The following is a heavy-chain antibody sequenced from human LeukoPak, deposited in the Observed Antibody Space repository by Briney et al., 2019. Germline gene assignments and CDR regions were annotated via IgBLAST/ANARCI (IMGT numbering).Heavy chain of an antibody. CDR2: IYAGGTT. V-gene: IGHV3-66*01. D-gene: IGHD2-2*01. Sequence: GGSLRLSCAASGFTVSGNYMSWVRQAPGKGLEWVSVIYAGGTTYYADSVKGRFTISRDNSKNTLDLQMNSLRDEDTAVYYCARGPPDPRPVGDASHIWGQGTMVTVSS. CDR3: ARGPPDPRPVGDASHI. J-gene: IGHJ3*02. CDR1: GFTVSGNY.